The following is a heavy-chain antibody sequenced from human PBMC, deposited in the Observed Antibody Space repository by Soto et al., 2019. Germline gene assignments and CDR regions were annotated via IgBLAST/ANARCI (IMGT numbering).Heavy chain of an antibody. J-gene: IGHJ6*02. CDR3: ARGLRYSGMDV. CDR2: IDHSGST. V-gene: IGHV4-34*01. CDR1: GGSFSGYY. Sequence: PSETLSLTCAVYGGSFSGYYWSWIRQPPGKGLGWIGEIDHSGSTTYNPSLKSRIIMSVDTSKNQFSLNVSSMTAADTAVYYCARGLRYSGMDVWGQGTTVTVSS.